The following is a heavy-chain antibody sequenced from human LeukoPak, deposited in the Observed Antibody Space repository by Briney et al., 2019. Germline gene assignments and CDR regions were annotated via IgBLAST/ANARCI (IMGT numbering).Heavy chain of an antibody. J-gene: IGHJ4*02. V-gene: IGHV4-59*01. CDR1: GGSISSYY. D-gene: IGHD3-10*01. CDR2: IYYSGST. Sequence: PSETLSLTCTVSGGSISSYYWSWIRQPPGKGLEWIGYIYYSGSTNYNPSLKSRVTISVDTSRNQFSLKLSSVTAADTAVYYCARVAGAKYYFAYWGQGTLVTVSS. CDR3: ARVAGAKYYFAY.